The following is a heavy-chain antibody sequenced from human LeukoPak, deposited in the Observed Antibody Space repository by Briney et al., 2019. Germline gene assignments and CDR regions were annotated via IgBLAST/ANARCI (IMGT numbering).Heavy chain of an antibody. Sequence: GGSLRLSCAASGFTFSNAWMTWVRQAPGKGLEWVGRIKSKTYGGTTDYAAPVKGRVTISRDDSKNTLLLQMDSLRTEDTAVYYCTSEYYYYMDVWGKGTTVTVS. CDR2: IKSKTYGGTT. J-gene: IGHJ6*03. V-gene: IGHV3-15*01. CDR1: GFTFSNAW. CDR3: TSEYYYYMDV.